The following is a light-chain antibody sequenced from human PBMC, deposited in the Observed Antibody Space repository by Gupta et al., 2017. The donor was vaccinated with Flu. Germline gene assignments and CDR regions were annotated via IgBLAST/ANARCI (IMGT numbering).Light chain of an antibody. Sequence: IVLTQSPALLAFSSGERTTLSCRASQSVRRYLAWYQQKPGQAPRLIIYDASNKTTGIPARFSGSGSGTDFTLTISRLEPEDFAVYYCQQRSNGRTFGQGTKVEIK. V-gene: IGKV3-11*01. CDR3: QQRSNGRT. CDR1: QSVRRY. CDR2: DAS. J-gene: IGKJ1*01.